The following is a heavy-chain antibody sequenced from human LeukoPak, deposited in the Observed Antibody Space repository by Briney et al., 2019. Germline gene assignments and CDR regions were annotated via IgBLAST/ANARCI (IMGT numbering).Heavy chain of an antibody. Sequence: PSETLSLTCTVSGGSISSYCWSWIRQPAGKGLEWIGRIYTGGSTNYNPSLKSRVTMSVDKSKNQFSLKLSSVTAADTAVYYCARDDYSNYLDYWGQGTLVTVSS. CDR1: GGSISSYC. D-gene: IGHD4-11*01. J-gene: IGHJ4*02. CDR2: IYTGGST. V-gene: IGHV4-4*07. CDR3: ARDDYSNYLDY.